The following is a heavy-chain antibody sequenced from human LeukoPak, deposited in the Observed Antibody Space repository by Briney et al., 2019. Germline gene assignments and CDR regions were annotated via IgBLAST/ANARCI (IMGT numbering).Heavy chain of an antibody. J-gene: IGHJ4*02. CDR3: ARDVLTYYYDSSGSRTGRDY. CDR2: ISSSSSYI. CDR1: GFTFSSYS. Sequence: GGSLRLSCAASGFTFSSYSMNWVRQAPGKGLEWVSSISSSSSYIYYADSVKGRFTISRDNAKNSLYLQMNSLRAEDMAVYYCARDVLTYYYDSSGSRTGRDYWGQGTLVTVSS. D-gene: IGHD3-22*01. V-gene: IGHV3-21*01.